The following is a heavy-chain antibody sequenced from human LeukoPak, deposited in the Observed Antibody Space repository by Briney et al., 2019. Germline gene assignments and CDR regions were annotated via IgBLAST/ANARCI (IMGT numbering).Heavy chain of an antibody. Sequence: GGSLRLSCAASEFTFGSYSMNWVRQAPGKGLEWVSYISSSSVTIYYADSVKGRFTVSRDNAKNSLYLQMNSLRAEDTAVYYCAREDRITMIVVVITNAFDIWGQGTMVTVSS. J-gene: IGHJ3*02. CDR1: EFTFGSYS. CDR3: AREDRITMIVVVITNAFDI. V-gene: IGHV3-48*01. CDR2: ISSSSVTI. D-gene: IGHD3-22*01.